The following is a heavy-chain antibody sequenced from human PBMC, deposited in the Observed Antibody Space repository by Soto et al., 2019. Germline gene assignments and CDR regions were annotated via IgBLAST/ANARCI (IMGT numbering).Heavy chain of an antibody. CDR1: GYTFTSYD. CDR2: MNPNSGNT. V-gene: IGHV1-8*01. J-gene: IGHJ6*02. CDR3: AREKTSYGMDV. Sequence: QVQLVQSGAEVKKPGASVKVSCKASGYTFTSYDMNWVRQAPGQGLEWMGWMNPNSGNTGYAQKFQARVTMTRNTSISTAYMELSSLRSDDTAVYYCAREKTSYGMDVWGQGTTVTVSS.